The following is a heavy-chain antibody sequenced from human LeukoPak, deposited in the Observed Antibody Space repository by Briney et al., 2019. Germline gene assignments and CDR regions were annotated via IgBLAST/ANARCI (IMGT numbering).Heavy chain of an antibody. CDR3: ARSYGSGSYHFDY. V-gene: IGHV1-18*01. J-gene: IGHJ4*02. CDR1: GYTFTSYG. D-gene: IGHD3-10*01. Sequence: ASVKVSCKASGYTFTSYGISWVRQAPGQGLEWMGWISAYNGNTNYAQKLQGRVTMTTDTSTSTAYIELRSLRSDDTALYYCARSYGSGSYHFDYWGQGTLVTVSS. CDR2: ISAYNGNT.